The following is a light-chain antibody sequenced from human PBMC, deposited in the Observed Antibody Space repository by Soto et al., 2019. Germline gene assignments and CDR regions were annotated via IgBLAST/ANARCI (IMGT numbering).Light chain of an antibody. Sequence: ILLTQSPSSLSASVGDRVTITCRASQGIDSSFAWYQQKPGKAPKLLIYAASSLQSGVPSRFSGSGSGTDFTLTISSLQPEDFATYYCQQYNSYSPTFGQGTKVDIK. CDR1: QGIDSS. V-gene: IGKV1-9*01. J-gene: IGKJ1*01. CDR3: QQYNSYSPT. CDR2: AAS.